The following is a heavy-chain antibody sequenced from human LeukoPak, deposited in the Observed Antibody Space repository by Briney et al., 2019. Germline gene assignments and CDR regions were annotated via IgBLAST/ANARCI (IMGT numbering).Heavy chain of an antibody. V-gene: IGHV1-18*01. CDR1: GYTFTSYG. CDR2: ISAYNGNT. CDR3: AREGYYGSGSYPDY. J-gene: IGHJ4*02. D-gene: IGHD3-10*01. Sequence: ASVKVSCKASGYTFTSYGISWVRQAPGQGLEWMGWISAYNGNTNYAQKFQGRVTITADESTSTAYMELSSLRSEDTAVYYCAREGYYGSGSYPDYWGQGTLVTVSS.